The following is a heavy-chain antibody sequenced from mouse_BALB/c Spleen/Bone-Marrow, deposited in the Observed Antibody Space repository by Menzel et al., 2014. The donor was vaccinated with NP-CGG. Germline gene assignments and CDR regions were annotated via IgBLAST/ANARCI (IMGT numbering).Heavy chain of an antibody. CDR1: GFNIKDTY. D-gene: IGHD2-14*01. V-gene: IGHV14-3*02. Sequence: VQLQQSGAELVKPGASVKLSRTASGFNIKDTYMHWVKRRPEQGLEWIGRVDPANGNTKYDPKFQGKATITADTSSNTAYLQLSSLTSEDTAVYYCARYRLGTYFDYWGQGTTLTVSS. CDR3: ARYRLGTYFDY. CDR2: VDPANGNT. J-gene: IGHJ2*01.